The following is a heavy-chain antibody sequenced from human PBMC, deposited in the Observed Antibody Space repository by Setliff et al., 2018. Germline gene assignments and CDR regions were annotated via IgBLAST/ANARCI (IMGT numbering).Heavy chain of an antibody. CDR2: IYYTGSA. J-gene: IGHJ4*02. CDR3: ARDMGQPYYFES. V-gene: IGHV4-39*07. Sequence: SQTLSLTCTVSGGSISSSSHYWGWIRQPPGKGLEWIGSIYYTGSAYYNPSLKSRVTMSVDTSKRQFSLKLGSATAADTAVYYCARDMGQPYYFESWGLGTLVTVSS. D-gene: IGHD1-1*01. CDR1: GGSISSSSHY.